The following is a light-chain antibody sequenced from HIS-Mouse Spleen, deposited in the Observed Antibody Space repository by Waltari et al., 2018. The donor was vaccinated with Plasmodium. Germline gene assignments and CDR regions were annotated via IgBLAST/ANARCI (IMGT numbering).Light chain of an antibody. J-gene: IGLJ3*02. CDR3: CSYAGSSTFV. CDR1: SSDVGSYNL. V-gene: IGLV2-23*03. CDR2: EGS. Sequence: QSALTQPASVSGSPGQSITISCTGTSSDVGSYNLVSWYQQPPGKAPKLMIYEGSKRPSGVSIRFSGSKSGNTASLTISGLQAEDEADYYCCSYAGSSTFVFGGGTKLTVL.